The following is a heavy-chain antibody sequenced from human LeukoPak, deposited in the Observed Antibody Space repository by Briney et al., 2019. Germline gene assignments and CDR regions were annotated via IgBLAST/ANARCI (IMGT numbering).Heavy chain of an antibody. CDR3: AKGGAAVGAPYYYYYYMDV. D-gene: IGHD1-26*01. CDR1: GFTFSSYG. CDR2: IWYDGSNK. V-gene: IGHV3-33*06. J-gene: IGHJ6*03. Sequence: GRSLRLSCAASGFTFSSYGMHWVRQAPGKGLEWVAVIWYDGSNKYYADFVKGRFTISRDNSKNTLYLQMNSLRAEDTAVYYCAKGGAAVGAPYYYYYYMDVWGKGTTVTVSS.